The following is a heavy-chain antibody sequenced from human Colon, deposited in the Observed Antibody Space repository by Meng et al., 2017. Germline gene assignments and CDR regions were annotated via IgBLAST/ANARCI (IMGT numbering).Heavy chain of an antibody. CDR2: IYYTGNT. Sequence: VLLRAPGPGLLRRSDSLSLTCTVSWASVGIDSTYLSWIRQSPGKGLEWIGYIYYTGNTNYNPSLASRVSMSLDTSKNHFSLHLTSVTAADTAIYYCARVNGDFDEAWFDPWGQGTLVTVSS. J-gene: IGHJ5*02. V-gene: IGHV4-61*03. CDR1: WASVGIDSTY. CDR3: ARVNGDFDEAWFDP. D-gene: IGHD4-17*01.